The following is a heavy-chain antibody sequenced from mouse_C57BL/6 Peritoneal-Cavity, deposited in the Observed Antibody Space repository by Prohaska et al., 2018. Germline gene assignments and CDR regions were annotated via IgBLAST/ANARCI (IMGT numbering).Heavy chain of an antibody. V-gene: IGHV1-26*01. Sequence: HGKSLEWIRDINPNNGGTSYNQKFKGKATLTVDKSSSTAYMELRSLTSEDSAVYYCARALTVVATPYYFDYWGQGTTLTVSS. J-gene: IGHJ2*01. CDR2: INPNNGGT. CDR3: ARALTVVATPYYFDY. D-gene: IGHD1-1*01.